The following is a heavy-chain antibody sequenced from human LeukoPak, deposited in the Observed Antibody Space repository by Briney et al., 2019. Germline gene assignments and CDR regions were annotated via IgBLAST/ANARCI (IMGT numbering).Heavy chain of an antibody. CDR3: ARTYTAMVTAYFDY. V-gene: IGHV1-18*04. Sequence: ASVKVSCKASGYTFTSYGISWVRQAPGQGLEWMGWISAHNGNTNYAQKLQGRVTMTTDTSTSTAYMELRSLRSDDTAVYYCARTYTAMVTAYFDYWGQGTLVTVSS. CDR2: ISAHNGNT. CDR1: GYTFTSYG. D-gene: IGHD5-18*01. J-gene: IGHJ4*02.